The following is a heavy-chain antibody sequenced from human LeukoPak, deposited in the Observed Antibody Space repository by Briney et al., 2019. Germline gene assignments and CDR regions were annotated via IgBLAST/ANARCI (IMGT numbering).Heavy chain of an antibody. J-gene: IGHJ4*02. CDR2: ISSSSSYI. Sequence: GGSLRLSCAASGFTFSSYSMNWVRQAPGKGLEWVSSISSSSSYIYYADSVKGRFTISRDNAKNSLYLQMNSLRAEDTAVYYCAKRTTGKGTVTIDYWGQGTLVTVSS. CDR1: GFTFSSYS. V-gene: IGHV3-21*01. CDR3: AKRTTGKGTVTIDY. D-gene: IGHD4-17*01.